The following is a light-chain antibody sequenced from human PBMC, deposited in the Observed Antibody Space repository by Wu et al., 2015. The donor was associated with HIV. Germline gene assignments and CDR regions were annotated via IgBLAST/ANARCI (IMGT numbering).Light chain of an antibody. CDR1: QSVNRNY. CDR3: QQYGTSPQT. J-gene: IGKJ1*01. Sequence: EIVLTQSPGTLSLSPGERATLSCRASQSVNRNYLAWYQQKPGQAPRLLIYGASSRATGIPDRFSGSESGTDFTLTISRLEPEDFAVYYCQQYGTSPQTFGQGTKVEIK. CDR2: GAS. V-gene: IGKV3-20*01.